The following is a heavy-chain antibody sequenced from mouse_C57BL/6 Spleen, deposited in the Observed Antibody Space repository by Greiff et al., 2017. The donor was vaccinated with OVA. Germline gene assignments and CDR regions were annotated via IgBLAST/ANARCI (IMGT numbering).Heavy chain of an antibody. CDR1: GYTFTSYW. Sequence: QVQLQQPGAELVRPGSSVKLSCKASGYTFTSYWMHWVKQRPIQGLEWIGNIDPSDSETHYNQKFKDKATLTVDKSSSTAYMQLSSLTSADSAVYYCARGNFPWYFDVWGTGTTVTVSS. J-gene: IGHJ1*03. CDR2: IDPSDSET. CDR3: ARGNFPWYFDV. V-gene: IGHV1-52*01.